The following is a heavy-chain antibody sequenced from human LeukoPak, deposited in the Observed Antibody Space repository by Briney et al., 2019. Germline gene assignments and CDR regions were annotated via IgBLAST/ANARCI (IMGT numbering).Heavy chain of an antibody. CDR3: AKERARRNYNTRYDFFDY. CDR1: GFTFSSYA. V-gene: IGHV3-23*01. CDR2: ISGSGGST. Sequence: GGSLRLSCAASGFTFSSYAMSWVRQAPGKGLEWVSAISGSGGSTYYADSVKGRFTISRDNSKNTLYLQMNSLRAEDTAVYYCAKERARRNYNTRYDFFDYWGQGTLVTVSS. D-gene: IGHD1-7*01. J-gene: IGHJ4*02.